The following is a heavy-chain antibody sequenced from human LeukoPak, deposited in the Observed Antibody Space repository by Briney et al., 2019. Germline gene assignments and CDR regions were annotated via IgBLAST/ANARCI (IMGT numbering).Heavy chain of an antibody. CDR2: INPNSGGT. Sequence: ASVKVSCKASGYTFTGYYMHWVRQAPGQRLEWMGWINPNSGGTNYAQKFQGWVTMTRDTSISTACMELSRLRSDDTAVYYCARGGSSSPLFDPWGQGTLVTVSS. J-gene: IGHJ5*02. CDR1: GYTFTGYY. V-gene: IGHV1-2*04. D-gene: IGHD6-13*01. CDR3: ARGGSSSPLFDP.